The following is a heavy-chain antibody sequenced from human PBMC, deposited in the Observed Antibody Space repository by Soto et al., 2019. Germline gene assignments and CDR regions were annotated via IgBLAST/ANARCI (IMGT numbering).Heavy chain of an antibody. Sequence: QLQLQESGPGLVKPSETLSLTCTVSGGSISSSSYYWGWIRQPPGKVLEWIGSIYYSGSTYYNPSLQSRVTISVGTSKNQFSRKLSSVTAADPAVYDCARLTPIPEYYFDYWGQGSLVTVSS. CDR2: IYYSGST. CDR1: GGSISSSSYY. CDR3: ARLTPIPEYYFDY. D-gene: IGHD3-9*01. J-gene: IGHJ4*02. V-gene: IGHV4-39*01.